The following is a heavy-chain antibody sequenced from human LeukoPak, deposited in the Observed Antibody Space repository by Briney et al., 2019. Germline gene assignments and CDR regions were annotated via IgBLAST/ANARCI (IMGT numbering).Heavy chain of an antibody. CDR1: GFNFSNNL. Sequence: PGGSLRLSCAASGFNFSNNLMNWVRLAPGKRLECVANIKQDGTEKYYVDSVKGRFTISRDNAKNSLYLQMNSLRAEDTAVYYCARGSGMDVWGQGTTVTVSS. V-gene: IGHV3-7*05. J-gene: IGHJ6*02. CDR3: ARGSGMDV. CDR2: IKQDGTEK.